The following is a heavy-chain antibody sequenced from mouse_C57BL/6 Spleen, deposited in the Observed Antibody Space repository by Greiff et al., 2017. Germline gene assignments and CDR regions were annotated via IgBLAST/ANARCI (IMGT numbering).Heavy chain of an antibody. J-gene: IGHJ3*01. D-gene: IGHD2-5*01. CDR3: ARNDYSNYEVAY. CDR2: IYPGSGST. V-gene: IGHV1-55*01. CDR1: GYTFTSYW. Sequence: QVHVKQSGAELVKPGASVKMSCKASGYTFTSYWITWVKQRPGQGLEWIGDIYPGSGSTNYNEKFKSKATLTVDTSSSTAYMQLSSLTSEDSAVYYCARNDYSNYEVAYWGQGTLVTVSA.